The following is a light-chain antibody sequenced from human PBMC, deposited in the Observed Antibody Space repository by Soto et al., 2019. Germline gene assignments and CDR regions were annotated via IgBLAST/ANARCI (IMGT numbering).Light chain of an antibody. CDR2: KAS. V-gene: IGKV1-5*03. CDR3: QYYDSYSWT. CDR1: QSISDW. J-gene: IGKJ1*01. Sequence: DIQMTQSPSTLSASVGDRVTITCRASQSISDWLAWYQQKPGKAPKFLIYKASNLESGVPSRFSGSGSGTAFTITISSGQPDDFATYYCQYYDSYSWTFGQGTKVEIK.